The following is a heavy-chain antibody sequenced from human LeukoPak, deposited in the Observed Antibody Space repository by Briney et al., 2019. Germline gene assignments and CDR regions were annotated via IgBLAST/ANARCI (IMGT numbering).Heavy chain of an antibody. J-gene: IGHJ4*02. D-gene: IGHD3-22*01. CDR2: IIPIFGTA. CDR1: GYTFTDYY. CDR3: ARASRYYYDSSGYDPFDY. V-gene: IGHV1-69*13. Sequence: ASVKVSCKASGYTFTDYYMHWVRQAPGQGLEWMGGIIPIFGTANYAQKFQGRVTITADESTSTAYMELSSLRSEDTAVYYCARASRYYYDSSGYDPFDYWGQGTLVTVSS.